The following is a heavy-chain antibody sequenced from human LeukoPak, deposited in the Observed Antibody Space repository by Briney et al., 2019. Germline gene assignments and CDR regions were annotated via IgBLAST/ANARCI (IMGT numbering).Heavy chain of an antibody. CDR1: GYTFTGYY. J-gene: IGHJ4*02. D-gene: IGHD6-19*01. CDR2: INPNSGGT. V-gene: IGHV1-2*02. CDR3: ARDSDSSGWTPGGY. Sequence: AASVKVSCKASGYTFTGYYTHWVRQAPGQGLEWMGWINPNSGGTNYAQKFQGRVTMTRDTSISTAYMELSRLRSDDTAVYYCARDSDSSGWTPGGYWGQGTLVTVSS.